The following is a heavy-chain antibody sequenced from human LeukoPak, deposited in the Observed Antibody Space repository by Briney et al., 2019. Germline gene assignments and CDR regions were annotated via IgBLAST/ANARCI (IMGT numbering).Heavy chain of an antibody. CDR2: ISVRSNYI. V-gene: IGHV3-21*01. CDR1: GYTFSSVS. D-gene: IGHD3-22*01. J-gene: IGHJ4*02. CDR3: ARLRRNSDSSGYCYYYDY. Sequence: GGSLRLSCAASGYTFSSVSINWVRQAPGKGLEWVSSISVRSNYIYYADSVRGRFSISRDDARNSLYLQMDSLRGDDTAVYYCARLRRNSDSSGYCYYYDYWGQGTLVTVSS.